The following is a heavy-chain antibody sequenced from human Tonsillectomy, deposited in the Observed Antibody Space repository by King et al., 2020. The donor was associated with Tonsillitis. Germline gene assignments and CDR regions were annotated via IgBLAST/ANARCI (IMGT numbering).Heavy chain of an antibody. CDR2: INKDGSEK. CDR1: GFTFSSYR. V-gene: IGHV3-7*01. CDR3: ARTARGMDV. Sequence: VQLVESGGGLVQPGGSLRLSCAASGFTFSSYRMSWVRQAPGKGLEWVANINKDGSEKNYVDSVKGRFTISRDNAKKSLYLQMNSLRAEDTAVYYCARTARGMDVWGQGTTVTVSS. J-gene: IGHJ6*02. D-gene: IGHD6-25*01.